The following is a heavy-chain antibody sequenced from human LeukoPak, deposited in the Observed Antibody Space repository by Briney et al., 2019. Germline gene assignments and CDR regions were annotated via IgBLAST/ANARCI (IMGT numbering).Heavy chain of an antibody. CDR2: IYTSGST. J-gene: IGHJ3*02. CDR1: GYSISSSYY. V-gene: IGHV4-4*07. D-gene: IGHD6-19*01. Sequence: PSETLSLTCAVSGYSISSSYYWGWIRQPAGKGLEWIGRIYTSGSTNYNPSLKSRVTMSVDTSKNQFSLKLSSVTAAETGVYYCARGRLAVAVREAFDIWGQGTMVTVSS. CDR3: ARGRLAVAVREAFDI.